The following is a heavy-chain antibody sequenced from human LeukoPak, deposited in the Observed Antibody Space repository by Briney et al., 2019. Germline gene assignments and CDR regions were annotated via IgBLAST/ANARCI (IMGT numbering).Heavy chain of an antibody. D-gene: IGHD3-9*01. CDR1: GSTFDDYG. J-gene: IGHJ5*02. CDR2: INWNGGST. V-gene: IGHV3-20*04. CDR3: ARGTYDILTSNWFDP. Sequence: PGGSLRLSCAASGSTFDDYGMSWVRQAPGKGLEWVSGINWNGGSTGYADSVKGRFTISRDNAKNSLYLQMNSLRAEDTALYYCARGTYDILTSNWFDPWGQGTLVTVSS.